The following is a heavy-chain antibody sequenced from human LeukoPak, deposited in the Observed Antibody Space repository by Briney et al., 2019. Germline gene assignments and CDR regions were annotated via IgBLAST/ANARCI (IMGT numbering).Heavy chain of an antibody. D-gene: IGHD5/OR15-5a*01. Sequence: SETLSLTCAVYGGSFSGYFWSWIRQPPGKGLEWIGEINHSGSTNYNPSLKSRVTISVDTSKNQFSLKLSSVTAADTAVYYCARGGVFYGMDVWGQGTTVTVSS. CDR2: INHSGST. CDR1: GGSFSGYF. CDR3: ARGGVFYGMDV. J-gene: IGHJ6*02. V-gene: IGHV4-34*01.